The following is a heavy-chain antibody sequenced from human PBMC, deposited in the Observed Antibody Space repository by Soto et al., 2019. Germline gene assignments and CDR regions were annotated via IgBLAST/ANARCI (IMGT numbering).Heavy chain of an antibody. J-gene: IGHJ6*02. Sequence: PGGSLRLSCAASGFTFDNYAMNWVRQAPGKGLEWVSGITGSGENTYYADSVKGRFTISRDNSKNTLYGQLNSLRVEDTAIYYCAKVSLGATTITDFYYYGMDVWGQGTMVTVSS. V-gene: IGHV3-23*01. D-gene: IGHD1-26*01. CDR3: AKVSLGATTITDFYYYGMDV. CDR2: ITGSGENT. CDR1: GFTFDNYA.